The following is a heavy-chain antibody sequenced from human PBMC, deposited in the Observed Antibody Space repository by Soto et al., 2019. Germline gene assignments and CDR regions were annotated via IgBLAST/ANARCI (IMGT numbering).Heavy chain of an antibody. CDR3: ARENDYDFWSGYSLGWFDP. D-gene: IGHD3-3*01. Sequence: ASVKVSCKASGYTFTGYYMHWVRQAPGQGLEWMGWINPNSGGTNYAQKFQGRVTMTRDTSISTAYMELSRLRSDDTAVYYCARENDYDFWSGYSLGWFDPWGQGTLVTVS. V-gene: IGHV1-2*02. J-gene: IGHJ5*02. CDR1: GYTFTGYY. CDR2: INPNSGGT.